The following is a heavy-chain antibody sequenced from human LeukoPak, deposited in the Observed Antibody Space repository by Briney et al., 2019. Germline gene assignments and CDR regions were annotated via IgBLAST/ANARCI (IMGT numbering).Heavy chain of an antibody. CDR3: ARRKLGTTVTPRDWYFDL. J-gene: IGHJ2*01. D-gene: IGHD4-17*01. Sequence: GGSLRLSCAASGFTFSSYAMSWVRQAPGKGLEWVSAISGSGGSTYYADSVKGRFTISRDNVKNTLYLQMNSLRAEDTAVYYCARRKLGTTVTPRDWYFDLWGRGTLVTVSS. CDR1: GFTFSSYA. CDR2: ISGSGGST. V-gene: IGHV3-23*01.